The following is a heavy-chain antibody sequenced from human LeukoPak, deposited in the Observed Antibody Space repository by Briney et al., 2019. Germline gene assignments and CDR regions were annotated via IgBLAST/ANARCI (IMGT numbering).Heavy chain of an antibody. Sequence: PSETLSLTCTVSGGSISSGHSYWSWIRQHPEKGLEWIGYIYQSGNAYPNPSLRSRVSMSIDTSKNQFSLKLSAVTAADTAVYYCARVYYHDNSATIKYFDSWGQGTLVAVSS. V-gene: IGHV4-31*03. CDR2: IYQSGNA. CDR1: GGSISSGHSY. J-gene: IGHJ4*02. CDR3: ARVYYHDNSATIKYFDS. D-gene: IGHD3-22*01.